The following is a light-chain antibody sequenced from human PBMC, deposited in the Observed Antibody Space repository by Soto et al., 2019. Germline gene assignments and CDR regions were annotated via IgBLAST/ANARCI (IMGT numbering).Light chain of an antibody. J-gene: IGKJ4*01. Sequence: DIQMTQSPSSLSASVGDRVTITCRASQSISDNLNWYQHKPGTAPNLLIYAASSLRSGVPSRFSGSGSGTDFTLTISSLQPEDFVTYYCQQSFSYPPTFGGGTKVEIK. CDR1: QSISDN. CDR3: QQSFSYPPT. CDR2: AAS. V-gene: IGKV1-39*01.